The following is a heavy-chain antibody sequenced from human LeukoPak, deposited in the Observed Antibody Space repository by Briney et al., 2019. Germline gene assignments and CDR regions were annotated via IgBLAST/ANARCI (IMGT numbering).Heavy chain of an antibody. CDR2: IYTSGST. CDR3: ARGLGYYDSPTLTPT. D-gene: IGHD3-22*01. J-gene: IGHJ5*02. CDR1: GGSISSYY. V-gene: IGHV4-4*07. Sequence: SETLSLTCTVSGGSISSYYWSWIRQPAGKGLEWIGRIYTSGSTNYNPSLKSRVTMSVDTSKNQFSLKLSSVTAADTAVYYCARGLGYYDSPTLTPTWGQGTLVTVSS.